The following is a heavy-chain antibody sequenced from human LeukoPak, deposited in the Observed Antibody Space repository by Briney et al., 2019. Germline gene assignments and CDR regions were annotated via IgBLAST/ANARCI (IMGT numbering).Heavy chain of an antibody. V-gene: IGHV3-48*03. D-gene: IGHD3-10*02. CDR1: GFTFSSYE. J-gene: IGHJ6*04. CDR2: ISSSGSTI. CDR3: AELGITMIGGV. Sequence: PRGSLRLSRAASGFTFSSYEMNWVRQALGEGLEWVSYISSSGSTIYYADSVKGRFTISRDNAKNSLYLQMNSLRAEDTAVYYCAELGITMIGGVWGKETTVTISS.